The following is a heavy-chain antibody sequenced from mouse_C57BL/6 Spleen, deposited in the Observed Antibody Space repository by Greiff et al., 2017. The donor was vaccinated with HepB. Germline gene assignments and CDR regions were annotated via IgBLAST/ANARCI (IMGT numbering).Heavy chain of an antibody. CDR1: GYTFTSYW. J-gene: IGHJ2*01. V-gene: IGHV1-69*01. D-gene: IGHD4-1*01. Sequence: QVQLKQPGAELVMPGASVKLSCKASGYTFTSYWMHWVKQRPGQGLEWIGEIDPSDSYTNYNQKFKGKSTLTVDKSSSTAYMQLSSLTSEDSAVYYCAREGGLGENYWGQGTTLTVSS. CDR3: AREGGLGENY. CDR2: IDPSDSYT.